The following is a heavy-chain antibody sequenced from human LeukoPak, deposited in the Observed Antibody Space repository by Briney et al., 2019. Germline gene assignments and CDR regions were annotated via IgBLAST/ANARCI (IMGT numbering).Heavy chain of an antibody. CDR1: GFTFSTYW. Sequence: PGGSLRLSCAASGFTFSTYWMSWVRQAPGKGLEWVAKTRHDADKRDYVDSVKGRFTISRDNAKNSLSLQMNSLRAEDTAVYYCARGGPAGSFDYWGQGTLVTVSS. D-gene: IGHD2-15*01. CDR2: TRHDADKR. CDR3: ARGGPAGSFDY. J-gene: IGHJ4*02. V-gene: IGHV3-7*01.